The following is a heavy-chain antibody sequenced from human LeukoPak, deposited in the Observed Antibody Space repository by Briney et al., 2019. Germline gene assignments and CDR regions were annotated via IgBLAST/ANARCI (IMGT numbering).Heavy chain of an antibody. CDR2: ISAYNGNT. CDR1: GYTFTSYG. Sequence: ASVKVSCKASGYTFTSYGISWVRQAPGQRLEWMGWISAYNGNTNYAQKLQGRVTMTTDTSTSTAYMELRSLRSDDTAVYYCARRVAASDYYYYYYMDVWGKGTTVTVSS. J-gene: IGHJ6*03. D-gene: IGHD2-15*01. CDR3: ARRVAASDYYYYYYMDV. V-gene: IGHV1-18*01.